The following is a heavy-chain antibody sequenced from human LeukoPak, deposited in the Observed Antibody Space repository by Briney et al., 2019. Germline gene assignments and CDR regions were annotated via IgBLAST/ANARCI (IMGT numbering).Heavy chain of an antibody. CDR3: ARDAEYSGSHDGDY. J-gene: IGHJ4*02. V-gene: IGHV3-21*01. D-gene: IGHD1-26*01. CDR1: GFTFSSYS. CDR2: ISSSSSYI. Sequence: GGSLRLSCAASGFTFSSYSMNWVRQAPGKGLEWVSSISSSSSYIYYADSVKGRFTISRDNAKNSLYLQMNSLRAEDTAVYYCARDAEYSGSHDGDYWGQGTLVTVSS.